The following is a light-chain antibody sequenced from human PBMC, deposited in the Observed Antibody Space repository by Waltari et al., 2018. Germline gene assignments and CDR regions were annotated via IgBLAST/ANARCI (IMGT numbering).Light chain of an antibody. Sequence: SYELTQPPSVSVSPGQTARITCSGDALPNQDAYWYQQTSGQAPVVIIYKDTERPSGIPERFSGSTSGTIVTLTISGVQAEDEADYYCQSADSSSKFQVFGGGTKLTVL. CDR2: KDT. CDR3: QSADSSSKFQV. CDR1: ALPNQD. V-gene: IGLV3-25*03. J-gene: IGLJ2*01.